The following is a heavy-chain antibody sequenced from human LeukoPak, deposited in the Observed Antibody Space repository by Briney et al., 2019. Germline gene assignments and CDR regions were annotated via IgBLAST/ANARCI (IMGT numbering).Heavy chain of an antibody. CDR2: ISSSGSTI. V-gene: IGHV3-48*04. CDR1: GFTFSSYS. Sequence: GGSLRLSCAASGFTFSSYSMNWVRQAPGKGLEWVSYISSSGSTIYYADSVKGRFTISRDNAKNSLYLQMNSLRAEDTAVYYCARDIVPYGMDVWGQGTTVTVSS. D-gene: IGHD2-15*01. J-gene: IGHJ6*02. CDR3: ARDIVPYGMDV.